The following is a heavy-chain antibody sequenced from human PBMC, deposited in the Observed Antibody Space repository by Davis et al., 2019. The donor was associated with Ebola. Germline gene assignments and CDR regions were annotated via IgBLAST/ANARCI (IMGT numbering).Heavy chain of an antibody. V-gene: IGHV3-53*01. D-gene: IGHD4-17*01. CDR1: GFTFSDYY. CDR3: AKAFPISPPVTNAGGG. Sequence: GESLKISCVASGFTFSDYYMSWVRQAPGKGLEWVSVIYSGCSTYYADSVKGRFTISRDNSKNTLYLQMNSLRAEDTAVYYCAKAFPISPPVTNAGGGWGQGTLVTVSS. J-gene: IGHJ4*02. CDR2: IYSGCST.